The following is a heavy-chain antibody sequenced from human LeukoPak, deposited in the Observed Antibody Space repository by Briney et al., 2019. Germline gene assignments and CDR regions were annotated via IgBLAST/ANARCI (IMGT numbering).Heavy chain of an antibody. CDR3: ASGISSLDAFDI. V-gene: IGHV3-48*03. J-gene: IGHJ3*02. D-gene: IGHD3-3*02. CDR1: GFTFSSYE. Sequence: PGGSLRLSCAASGFTFSSYEMNWVRQAPGKGLGGVSYISSSGSTIYYADSVKGRFTISRDNAKNSLYLQMNSLRAEDTAVYYCASGISSLDAFDIWGQGTMVTVSS. CDR2: ISSSGSTI.